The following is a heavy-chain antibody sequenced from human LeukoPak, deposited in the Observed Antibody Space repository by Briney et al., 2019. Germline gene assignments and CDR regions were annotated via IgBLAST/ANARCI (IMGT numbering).Heavy chain of an antibody. CDR2: IFYSGSA. V-gene: IGHV4-59*01. J-gene: IGHJ4*02. D-gene: IGHD6-6*01. CDR1: GGSISSYY. Sequence: SETLSLTCTVSGGSISSYYWHWIRQPPGKGLEWIAYIFYSGSANYNPSLKSRVTISVDTSKNQFSLKLSSVTAADTAVYYCARDRSVSARLFDYWGQGTLVTVSP. CDR3: ARDRSVSARLFDY.